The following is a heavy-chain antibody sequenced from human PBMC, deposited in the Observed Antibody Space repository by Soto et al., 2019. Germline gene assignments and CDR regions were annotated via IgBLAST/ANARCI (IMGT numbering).Heavy chain of an antibody. Sequence: QVQLQESGPGLVEPSQTLSLICTVSGASIISDGYYWSWIRQHPGKGLEWIGYVYYSGNSYSNPSLRSRVSISVDTSKNDFSLRLTSVTDADTALYYCAREHGTKGVIDYWGQGTLVTVSS. V-gene: IGHV4-31*03. CDR3: AREHGTKGVIDY. CDR2: VYYSGNS. CDR1: GASIISDGYY. D-gene: IGHD1-7*01. J-gene: IGHJ4*02.